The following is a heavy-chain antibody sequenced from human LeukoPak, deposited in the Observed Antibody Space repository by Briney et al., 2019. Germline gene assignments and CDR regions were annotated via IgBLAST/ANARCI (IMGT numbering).Heavy chain of an antibody. CDR3: AKDRSPPWRSSWYQPTGEGGLVY. J-gene: IGHJ4*02. CDR2: ISWDGGVT. V-gene: IGHV3-43D*03. CDR1: GFTFDDYA. Sequence: AGGSLRLSCAASGFTFDDYAMHWVRQAPGKGLEWVSLISWDGGVTYYADSVKGRFTISRDNSKNSLYLQMNSLRAEDTALYYCAKDRSPPWRSSWYQPTGEGGLVYWGQGTLVTVSS. D-gene: IGHD6-13*01.